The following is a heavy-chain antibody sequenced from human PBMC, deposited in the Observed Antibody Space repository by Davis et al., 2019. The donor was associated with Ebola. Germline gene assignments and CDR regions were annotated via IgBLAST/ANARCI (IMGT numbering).Heavy chain of an antibody. Sequence: ASVKVSCKASGYTFDSYGLTWVRQAPGQGLEWMGWISPFNGKRKSSQTFLDRVNMTTDTSTTTAYLELRSLTSVDTAVYYCARDLMGLRGVEYLGYWGQGTLVTVSS. V-gene: IGHV1-18*01. CDR3: ARDLMGLRGVEYLGY. CDR2: ISPFNGKR. D-gene: IGHD3-16*01. J-gene: IGHJ4*02. CDR1: GYTFDSYG.